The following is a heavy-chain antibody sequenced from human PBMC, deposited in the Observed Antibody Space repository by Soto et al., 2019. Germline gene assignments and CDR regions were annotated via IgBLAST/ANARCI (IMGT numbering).Heavy chain of an antibody. CDR2: LFYSGST. V-gene: IGHV4-39*01. CDR3: ARRIVATETFDY. CDR1: GGSISSSSYY. J-gene: IGHJ4*02. D-gene: IGHD5-12*01. Sequence: SETLSLTCTVSGGSISSSSYYWGWIRQLPGKGLEWIGSLFYSGSTYYNPSLKGRLTISVDTSKNQFSLKLSSVTAADTAVYYCARRIVATETFDYWGQGTLVTVSS.